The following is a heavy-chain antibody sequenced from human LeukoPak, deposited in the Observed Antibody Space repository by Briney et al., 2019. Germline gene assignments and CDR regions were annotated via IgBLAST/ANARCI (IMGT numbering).Heavy chain of an antibody. CDR2: ISSSSSTI. J-gene: IGHJ4*02. Sequence: PGGPLRLSCAASGFTFSSYSMNWVRQARGKGLECVSYISSSSSTIYYAGSVKGRFTISRDNAKNSLCLQMSSLRAEDTAVYYCASGYGGSSGYWGQGTLVTVSS. CDR1: GFTFSSYS. D-gene: IGHD4-23*01. CDR3: ASGYGGSSGY. V-gene: IGHV3-48*01.